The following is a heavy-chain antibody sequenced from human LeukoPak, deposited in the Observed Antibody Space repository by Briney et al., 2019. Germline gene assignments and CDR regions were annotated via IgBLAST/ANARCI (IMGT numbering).Heavy chain of an antibody. Sequence: PGGSLRLSRAASGFTFSSYGMHWVRQAPGKGLEWVAVIWYDGSNKYYADSVKGRFTISRDNSKNTLYLQMNSLRAEDTAVYYCAKSGSGSPDAFDIWGQGTMVTVSS. V-gene: IGHV3-33*06. CDR2: IWYDGSNK. J-gene: IGHJ3*02. D-gene: IGHD1-26*01. CDR3: AKSGSGSPDAFDI. CDR1: GFTFSSYG.